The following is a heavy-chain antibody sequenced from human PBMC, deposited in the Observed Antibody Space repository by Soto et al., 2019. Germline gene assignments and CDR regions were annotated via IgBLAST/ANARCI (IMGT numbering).Heavy chain of an antibody. CDR2: IYYSGST. D-gene: IGHD3-22*01. CDR3: AGEYYYDSSGYPRGNAFDI. Sequence: SAPLSLTCTVSGGSISSGGYYWSWIRQHPGNGLEWIGYIYYSGSTYYNPSLKSRVTISVDTSKNQFSLKLSSVTAADTAVYYCAGEYYYDSSGYPRGNAFDIWGQGTMVTVSS. V-gene: IGHV4-31*03. CDR1: GGSISSGGYY. J-gene: IGHJ3*02.